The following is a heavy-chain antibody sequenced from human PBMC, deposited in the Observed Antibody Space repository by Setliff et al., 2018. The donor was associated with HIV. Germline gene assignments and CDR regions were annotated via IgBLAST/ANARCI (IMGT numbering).Heavy chain of an antibody. V-gene: IGHV1-69*06. CDR1: GGTFSSYA. D-gene: IGHD3-3*01. CDR2: IIPIFGTA. Sequence: SVKVSCKASGGTFSSYAISWVRQAPGQGLEWMGGIIPIFGTANYAQKFQGRVTITADKSTSTVYMELTSLRFDDTAMYYCVRGVQSPPHYSYFYMDVWGEGTMVTVSS. CDR3: VRGVQSPPHYSYFYMDV. J-gene: IGHJ6*03.